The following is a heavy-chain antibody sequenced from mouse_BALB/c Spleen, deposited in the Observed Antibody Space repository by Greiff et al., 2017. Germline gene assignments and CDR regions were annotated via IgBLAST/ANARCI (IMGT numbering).Heavy chain of an antibody. J-gene: IGHJ4*01. V-gene: IGHV1-80*01. CDR1: GYAFSSYW. CDR3: ARPLYGYYAMDY. CDR2: IYPGDGDT. Sequence: VQLQQSGAELVRPGSSVKISCKASGYAFSSYWMNWVKQRPGQGLEWIGQIYPGDGDTNYNGKFKGKATLTADKSSSTAYMQLSSLTSEDSAVYFCARPLYGYYAMDYWGQGTSVTVSS. D-gene: IGHD1-1*02.